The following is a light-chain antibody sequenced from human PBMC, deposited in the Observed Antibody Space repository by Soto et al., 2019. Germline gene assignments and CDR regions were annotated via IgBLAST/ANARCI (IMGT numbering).Light chain of an antibody. V-gene: IGKV1-5*01. CDR1: QSVNRW. J-gene: IGKJ1*01. CDR3: QKYHSYWR. Sequence: DIQMTQSPSTLSASVGDRVTITCRASQSVNRWLAWNQQQPXXXHPXLIXXPSSLENAVPQRLSGSGSGTESTLTISSLQTDDFSTYYCQKYHSYWRFGQGTKVDSK. CDR2: XPS.